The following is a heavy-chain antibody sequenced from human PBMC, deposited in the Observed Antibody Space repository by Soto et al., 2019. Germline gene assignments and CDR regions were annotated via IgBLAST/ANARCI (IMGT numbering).Heavy chain of an antibody. CDR3: AKDLDVVVVVTATRGLDV. CDR2: ISYDGSKK. J-gene: IGHJ6*02. V-gene: IGHV3-30*18. D-gene: IGHD2-15*01. CDR1: GFTFDNYG. Sequence: QVQLVESGGGVVQSGRSLRLSCAASGFTFDNYGLHWVRQAPGKGLEWVAVISYDGSKKFYADSVTGRFTISRDNSKNTLYLQRNTRRVEDTAVYYCAKDLDVVVVVTATRGLDVWGQGTTVTVSS.